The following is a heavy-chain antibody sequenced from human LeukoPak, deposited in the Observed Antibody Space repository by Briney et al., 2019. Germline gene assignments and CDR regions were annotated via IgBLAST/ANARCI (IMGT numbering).Heavy chain of an antibody. V-gene: IGHV3-64D*09. D-gene: IGHD3-3*01. CDR2: ISSNGGST. CDR3: TTDLGSAIFGKVAGYGVVYT. CDR1: GFTFSSYA. J-gene: IGHJ3*01. Sequence: GGSLRLSCAASGFTFSSYAMHWVRQAPGKGLEYVSAISSNGGSTYYADSVKGRFTISRDNSKNTLYLQMSSLRAEDTAVYYWTTDLGSAIFGKVAGYGVVYTGGRGTMVTVSS.